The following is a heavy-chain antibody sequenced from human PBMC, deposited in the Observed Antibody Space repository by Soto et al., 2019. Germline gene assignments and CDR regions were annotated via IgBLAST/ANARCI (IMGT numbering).Heavy chain of an antibody. J-gene: IGHJ4*02. CDR2: IYYSGST. V-gene: IGHV4-30-4*01. CDR3: ARAENYYDSSGPHFDY. D-gene: IGHD3-22*01. Sequence: KTSETLSLTCTVSGGSISSGDYYWSWIRQPPGKGLEWIGYIYYSGSTYYNPSLKSRVTISVDTSKNQFSLKLSSVTAADTAVYYCARAENYYDSSGPHFDYWGQGTPVTVSS. CDR1: GGSISSGDYY.